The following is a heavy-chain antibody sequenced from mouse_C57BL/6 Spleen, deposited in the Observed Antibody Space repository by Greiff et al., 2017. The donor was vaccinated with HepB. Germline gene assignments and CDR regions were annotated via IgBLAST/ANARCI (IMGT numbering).Heavy chain of an antibody. CDR1: GFTFSSYG. V-gene: IGHV5-6*01. Sequence: VQLKESGGDLVKPGGSLKLSCAASGFTFSSYGMSWVRQTPDKRLEWVATISSGGSYTYYPDSVKGRFTISRDNAKNTLYLQMSSLKSEDTAMYYCARPGPYDFYFDYWGRGTTLTVSS. CDR3: ARPGPYDFYFDY. J-gene: IGHJ2*01. D-gene: IGHD2-4*01. CDR2: ISSGGSYT.